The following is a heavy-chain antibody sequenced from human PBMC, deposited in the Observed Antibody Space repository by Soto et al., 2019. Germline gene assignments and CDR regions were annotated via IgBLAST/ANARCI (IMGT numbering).Heavy chain of an antibody. J-gene: IGHJ4*02. D-gene: IGHD5-12*01. CDR2: IYYSENT. V-gene: IGHV4-30-4*01. CDR3: ARGQEGLVATH. Sequence: SETPSLTCTVSGVSISSGDYYWSWIRQNPGKGLEWIGYIYYSENTYYNPSLKSRVAISGDTSKNQFSLRLNSVTAADTAVYFCARGQEGLVATHWDQGTLVTVSS. CDR1: GVSISSGDYY.